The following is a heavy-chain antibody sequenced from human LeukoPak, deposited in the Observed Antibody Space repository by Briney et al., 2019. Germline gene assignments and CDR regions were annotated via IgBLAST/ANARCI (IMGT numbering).Heavy chain of an antibody. J-gene: IGHJ5*02. V-gene: IGHV5-51*04. CDR2: IYPGDSDT. Sequence: GESLKISCKGSGYSFTTYWIGWVRQMPGKGLELMGIIYPGDSDTRYSPSFQGQVTISADKPISTAYLQWSSLKASDTAMYYCARAREDYYDSSGYPTPFDPWGQGTLVTVSS. CDR3: ARAREDYYDSSGYPTPFDP. D-gene: IGHD3-22*01. CDR1: GYSFTTYW.